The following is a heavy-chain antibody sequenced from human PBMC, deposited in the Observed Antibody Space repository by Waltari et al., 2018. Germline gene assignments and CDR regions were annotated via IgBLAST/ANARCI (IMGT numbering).Heavy chain of an antibody. CDR2: INAGNGNT. J-gene: IGHJ4*02. CDR3: ARGRSLVGATPVDY. V-gene: IGHV1-3*01. Sequence: QVQLVQSGAEVKKPGASVTVSCKASGYTFTSYAMHWVRQAPGQRLEWMGWINAGNGNTKYSQKFQGRVTITRDTSASTAYMELSSLRSEDTAVYYCARGRSLVGATPVDYWGQGTLVTVSS. CDR1: GYTFTSYA. D-gene: IGHD1-26*01.